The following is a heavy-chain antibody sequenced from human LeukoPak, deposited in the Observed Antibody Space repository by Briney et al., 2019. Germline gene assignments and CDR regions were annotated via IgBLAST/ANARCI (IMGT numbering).Heavy chain of an antibody. J-gene: IGHJ5*02. D-gene: IGHD2-15*01. CDR3: ARGRYCSGGSCYPNWFDP. V-gene: IGHV3-30*03. Sequence: GGSLRLSCAASGFTLSSYGMHWVRQAPGKGLEWVAVISYDGSKKYYADSVKGRFTISRDNSKNTLYLQTNSLRAEDTAVYYCARGRYCSGGSCYPNWFDPWGQGTLVTVSS. CDR1: GFTLSSYG. CDR2: ISYDGSKK.